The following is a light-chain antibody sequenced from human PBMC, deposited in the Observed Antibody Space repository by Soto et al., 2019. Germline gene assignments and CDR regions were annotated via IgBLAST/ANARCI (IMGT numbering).Light chain of an antibody. V-gene: IGKV3-15*01. J-gene: IGKJ1*01. CDR2: GAS. CDR3: QQYNKRPPYQT. Sequence: ELVMTQSPATLSLSPGERATLSCRASQSVATNLAWYQQKPGQAPRLLIYGASTRATGIPARFTGSGSGTEFSLTISSLQSEDFAVYYCQQYNKRPPYQTFGQDLKADI. CDR1: QSVATN.